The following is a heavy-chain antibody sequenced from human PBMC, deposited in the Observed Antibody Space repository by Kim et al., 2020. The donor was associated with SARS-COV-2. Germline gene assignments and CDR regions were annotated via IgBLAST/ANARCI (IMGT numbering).Heavy chain of an antibody. CDR3: ASSYDILTGYLN. Sequence: YYNPSLKSRVTISVDTSKNQFSLKLSSVTAADTAVYYCASSYDILTGYLNWGQGTLVTVSS. D-gene: IGHD3-9*01. J-gene: IGHJ4*02. V-gene: IGHV4-31*02.